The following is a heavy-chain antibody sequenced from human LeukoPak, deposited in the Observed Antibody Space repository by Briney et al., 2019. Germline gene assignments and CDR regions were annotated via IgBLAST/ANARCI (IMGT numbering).Heavy chain of an antibody. CDR2: ISGNGVST. V-gene: IGHV3-23*01. CDR3: AKPQYDSSWYYFDY. Sequence: GGSLRLSCAASGFTFSTYAMSWVRQAPGKGLEWVSTISGNGVSTYYANSVKGRFTISRDNSKNTLWLQMNSLKAEDTALYYCAKPQYDSSWYYFDYWGQGTLVTVSS. D-gene: IGHD6-13*01. CDR1: GFTFSTYA. J-gene: IGHJ4*02.